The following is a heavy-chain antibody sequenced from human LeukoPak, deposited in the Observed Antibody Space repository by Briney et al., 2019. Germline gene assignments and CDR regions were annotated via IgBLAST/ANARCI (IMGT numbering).Heavy chain of an antibody. D-gene: IGHD4-17*01. CDR1: GISVRGNY. V-gene: IGHV3-66*01. Sequence: GGSLRLSCAVSGISVRGNYLTWVRQAPGKRLVWVSVLYSGGSADYADSVKGRFTISRDNSKNTMYLQMNSLRAEDTAVYYCAKDLGDYGAYVGWFDPWGQGTLVTVSS. CDR3: AKDLGDYGAYVGWFDP. CDR2: LYSGGSA. J-gene: IGHJ5*02.